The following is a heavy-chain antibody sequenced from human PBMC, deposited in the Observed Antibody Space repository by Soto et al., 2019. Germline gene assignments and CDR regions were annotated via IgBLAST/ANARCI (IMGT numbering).Heavy chain of an antibody. J-gene: IGHJ4*02. Sequence: PGGSQRFSCTASGFDFSGSEMNWFRQAPGKGLEWVAYITGSGGAMFHADSVKGRFSISRDNAKNSLFLEMNNLTADDAGVYYCAKVAPFILGSPFWGQGTLVTVSS. D-gene: IGHD2-21*01. CDR3: AKVAPFILGSPF. CDR1: GFDFSGSE. CDR2: ITGSGGAM. V-gene: IGHV3-48*03.